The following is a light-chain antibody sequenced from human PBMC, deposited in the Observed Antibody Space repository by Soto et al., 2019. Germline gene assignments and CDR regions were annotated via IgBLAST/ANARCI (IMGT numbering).Light chain of an antibody. V-gene: IGKV3D-20*02. CDR2: ATS. CDR3: QQRSNWPPFT. CDR1: QSLGSTY. J-gene: IGKJ3*01. Sequence: ENVLTQSPGTLSLSPGEGATLSCRASQSLGSTYLAWYQQKPGQAPRLLIYATSSRAPDIPDRFSGSGSGTDFTLTINRLEPEDFAVYYCQQRSNWPPFTFGPGTKVDIK.